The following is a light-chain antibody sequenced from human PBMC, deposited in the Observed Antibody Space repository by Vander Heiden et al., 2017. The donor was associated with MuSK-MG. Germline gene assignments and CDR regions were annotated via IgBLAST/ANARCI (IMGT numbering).Light chain of an antibody. J-gene: IGKJ4*01. CDR2: AAS. CDR1: QSISSY. Sequence: DIQMTQSPSSLSASVGDRVTITCRASQSISSYLNWYQQKPGKAPKFLIYAASTLHRGDPSRFSGSGSGTDFTLTISSLQPEDFATYYCQQSDSAPHTFGGGTRVEI. V-gene: IGKV1-39*01. CDR3: QQSDSAPHT.